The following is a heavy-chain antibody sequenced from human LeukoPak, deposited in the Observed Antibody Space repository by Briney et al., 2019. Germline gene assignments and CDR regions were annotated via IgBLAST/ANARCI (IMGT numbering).Heavy chain of an antibody. Sequence: GGSLRLSCAASGFTFSSYAMSWVRQAPGKGLKWVSTISGSGGSTYYADSVKGRFTISRDNSKNTLYLQMNSLRAEDTAVYNCAKCAWLVYYFDDWGQGTLVTVSS. CDR3: AKCAWLVYYFDD. V-gene: IGHV3-23*01. D-gene: IGHD6-19*01. CDR2: ISGSGGST. CDR1: GFTFSSYA. J-gene: IGHJ4*02.